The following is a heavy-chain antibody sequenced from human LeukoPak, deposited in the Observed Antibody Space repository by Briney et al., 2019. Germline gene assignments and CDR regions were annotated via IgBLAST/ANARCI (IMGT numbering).Heavy chain of an antibody. CDR3: ARVRGMVATGAFDY. J-gene: IGHJ4*02. V-gene: IGHV1-69*13. CDR1: GYTFTGDY. Sequence: SVKVSCKASGYTFTGDYMHWGRQAPGRGLEWMGGIIPIFGTANYAQKFQGRVTITADEFTSTAYMELSRLRSEDTAVYYCARVRGMVATGAFDYWGQGTLVTVSS. D-gene: IGHD5-12*01. CDR2: IIPIFGTA.